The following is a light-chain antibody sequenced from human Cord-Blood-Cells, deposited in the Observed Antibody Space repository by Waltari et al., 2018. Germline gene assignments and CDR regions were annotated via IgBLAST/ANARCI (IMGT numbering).Light chain of an antibody. V-gene: IGLV2-14*03. CDR2: DVR. Sequence: QSALTQPASVPGSPGHSITISCTGTSSDVGGYNYVSWYQQHPANAPKLMIYDVRNRPSGFANRFSGSKSGNTASLTISGLQAEDEADYYCSSYTSSSTWVFGGGTKLTVL. J-gene: IGLJ3*02. CDR1: SSDVGGYNY. CDR3: SSYTSSSTWV.